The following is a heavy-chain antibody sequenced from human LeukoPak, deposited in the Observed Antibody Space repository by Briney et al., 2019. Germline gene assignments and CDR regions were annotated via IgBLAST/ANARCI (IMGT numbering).Heavy chain of an antibody. V-gene: IGHV1-18*01. D-gene: IGHD6-19*01. J-gene: IGHJ6*02. Sequence: ASVKVSCKASGYTFTSYGISRVRRAPGQGLEWMGWISAYNGNTNYAQKLQGRVTMTTDTSTSTAYMELRSLRSDDTAVYYCARDQYSRGWYGNYYGMDVWGQGTTVTVSS. CDR3: ARDQYSRGWYGNYYGMDV. CDR2: ISAYNGNT. CDR1: GYTFTSYG.